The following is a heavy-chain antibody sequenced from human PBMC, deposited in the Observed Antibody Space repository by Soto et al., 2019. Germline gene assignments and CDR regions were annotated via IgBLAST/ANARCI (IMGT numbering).Heavy chain of an antibody. Sequence: QVQLVESGGGVVQPGRSLRLSCAASGFTFSSYGMHWVRQAPGKGLEWVAVIWYDGTNKYYADSVKGRFTISRDNYKKTLDLQMISLRAEDTAVYYCARDPNKSGRQRGRHYYGMDVWGQVNTLIVSS. CDR2: IWYDGTNK. D-gene: IGHD1-26*01. CDR3: ARDPNKSGRQRGRHYYGMDV. CDR1: GFTFSSYG. V-gene: IGHV3-33*01. J-gene: IGHJ6*02.